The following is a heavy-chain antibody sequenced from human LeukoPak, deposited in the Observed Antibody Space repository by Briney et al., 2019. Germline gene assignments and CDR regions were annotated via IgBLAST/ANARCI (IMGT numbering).Heavy chain of an antibody. V-gene: IGHV3-23*01. D-gene: IGHD5-24*01. CDR3: AKSGYSRFDY. J-gene: IGHJ4*02. CDR1: GFTFSSSA. Sequence: GGSLRLSCAASGFTFSSSAMSWVRQAPGKGLEWVSSISGSGSGGSTYYADSVKGRFTISRDNSKNTLYLQMNSLIAEDTAVYYCAKSGYSRFDYWGQGTRVTVSS. CDR2: ISGSGSGGST.